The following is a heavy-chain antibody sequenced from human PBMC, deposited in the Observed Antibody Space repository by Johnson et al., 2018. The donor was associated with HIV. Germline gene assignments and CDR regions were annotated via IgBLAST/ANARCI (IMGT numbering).Heavy chain of an antibody. CDR2: ISFDGSTI. J-gene: IGHJ3*01. Sequence: QVLLVESGGGVVQPGWSLRLSCAASGFTFSSYAMHWVRQAPGKGLEWVAVISFDGSTIYYANSVEGRFTISRDNSKNTLYLQMSSLRAEDTAAYSCARESGGQYDA. CDR3: ARESGGQYDA. V-gene: IGHV3-30-3*01. D-gene: IGHD3-16*01. CDR1: GFTFSSYA.